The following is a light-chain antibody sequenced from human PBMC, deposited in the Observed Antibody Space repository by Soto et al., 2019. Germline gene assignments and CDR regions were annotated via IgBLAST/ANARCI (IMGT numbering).Light chain of an antibody. V-gene: IGLV2-14*01. Sequence: QSALTQPASVSGSPGQSITISCTGTSSDVGGYNYVSWYQQHPGKAPKLMIYEVSNRPSGVSNRFSGSKSGNTASLTISGLQAEDEADYYCSSYTSSGTIVVFGGGTKLTVL. CDR1: SSDVGGYNY. CDR3: SSYTSSGTIVV. J-gene: IGLJ2*01. CDR2: EVS.